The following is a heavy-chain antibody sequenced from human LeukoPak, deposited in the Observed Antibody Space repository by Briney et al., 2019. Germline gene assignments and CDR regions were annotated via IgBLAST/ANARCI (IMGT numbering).Heavy chain of an antibody. V-gene: IGHV4-31*03. CDR2: IYYSGNT. J-gene: IGHJ4*02. Sequence: SQTLSLSCTVSGDSVSNGDYYWTWIRQHPGKGLEWIGYIYYSGNTYYNLSLQSRLTMSVDTSKDQFSLRLSSVTAADTAVYYCARALGTICSFDSWGQGTLVTVSS. D-gene: IGHD3-10*02. CDR3: ARALGTICSFDS. CDR1: GDSVSNGDYY.